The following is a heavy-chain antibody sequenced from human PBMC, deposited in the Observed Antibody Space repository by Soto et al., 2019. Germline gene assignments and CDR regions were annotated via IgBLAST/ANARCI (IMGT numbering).Heavy chain of an antibody. Sequence: SETLSLTCAASGESFSDFYWSWIRQPPGKGLEWIGEINHSGHTSYNPSLKSRVTISVDASKNQFSLKLSSVTAADTAVYYCARGLRYYGSGSHYGLDVWGQGTTVTVSS. D-gene: IGHD3-10*01. V-gene: IGHV4-34*01. CDR3: ARGLRYYGSGSHYGLDV. CDR1: GESFSDFY. CDR2: INHSGHT. J-gene: IGHJ6*02.